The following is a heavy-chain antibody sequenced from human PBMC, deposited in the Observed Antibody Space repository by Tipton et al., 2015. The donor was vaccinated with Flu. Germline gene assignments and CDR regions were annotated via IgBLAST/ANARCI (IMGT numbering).Heavy chain of an antibody. CDR3: AGGRGIAAAPTLDY. CDR2: IHYSGSP. Sequence: TLSLTCTVSGDSMRSDYFWGWIRQAPGKGLEWIGNIHYSGSPHYNPSLKSRVTISVDTSKNQFSLKLSSVTAADTAVYYCAGGRGIAAAPTLDYWGQGTLVIVSS. V-gene: IGHV4-38-2*02. CDR1: GDSMRSDYF. D-gene: IGHD6-25*01. J-gene: IGHJ4*02.